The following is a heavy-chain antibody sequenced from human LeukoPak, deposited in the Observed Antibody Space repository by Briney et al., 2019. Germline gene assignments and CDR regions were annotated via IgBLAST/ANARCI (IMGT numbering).Heavy chain of an antibody. V-gene: IGHV3-74*01. D-gene: IGHD5-18*01. CDR1: GFTFSRYW. CDR2: INSDGSTT. J-gene: IGHJ5*02. CDR3: ARETAGYRYGPSWFDP. Sequence: PGGSLRLSCAASGFTFSRYWMHWVRQAPGKGLVWVSRINSDGSTTSYADSVKGRFTISRDNAKNTLYLQMNSLRAEDTAVYYCARETAGYRYGPSWFDPWGQGTLVTVSS.